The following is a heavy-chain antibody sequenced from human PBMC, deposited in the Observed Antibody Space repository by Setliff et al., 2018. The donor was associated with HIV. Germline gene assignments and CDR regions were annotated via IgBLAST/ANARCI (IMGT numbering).Heavy chain of an antibody. CDR2: ISPHNGDT. Sequence: ASVKVSCKASGYTFTDYFIHWVRQAPGQGLEWMGWISPHNGDTTIPQRFQGRVTMTTDTSINTAYMELRGLRSDDTAVYYCARQLSNSLESWGQGTLVT. J-gene: IGHJ4*02. V-gene: IGHV1-2*02. D-gene: IGHD7-27*01. CDR3: ARQLSNSLES. CDR1: GYTFTDYF.